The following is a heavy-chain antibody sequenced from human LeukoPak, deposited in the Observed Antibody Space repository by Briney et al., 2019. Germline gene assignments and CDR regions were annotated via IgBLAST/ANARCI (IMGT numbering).Heavy chain of an antibody. CDR2: INHSGST. Sequence: SETLSLTCAVYGGSFSGYYWSWLRQPPGKGLEWIGEINHSGSTNYNPSLKSRVTISVDTSKNQFSLKLSSVTAADTAVYYCARFKGDEDYYYYYYGMDVWGQGTTVTVSS. CDR1: GGSFSGYY. V-gene: IGHV4-34*01. CDR3: ARFKGDEDYYYYYYGMDV. D-gene: IGHD3-10*01. J-gene: IGHJ6*02.